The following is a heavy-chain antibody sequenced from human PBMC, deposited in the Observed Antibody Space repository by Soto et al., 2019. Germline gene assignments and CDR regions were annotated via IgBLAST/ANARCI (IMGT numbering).Heavy chain of an antibody. J-gene: IGHJ4*02. D-gene: IGHD4-4*01. V-gene: IGHV1-46*03. CDR3: ARSVTADY. CDR2: INPSGGST. Sequence: GASVKASCKASGYTFTSDYINWVRQAPGQGLEWMGIINPSGGSTSYAQKFQGRVTMTGDTSTSTVYMELSSLRSDDTAVYYCARSVTADYWGQGTLVTVSS. CDR1: GYTFTSDY.